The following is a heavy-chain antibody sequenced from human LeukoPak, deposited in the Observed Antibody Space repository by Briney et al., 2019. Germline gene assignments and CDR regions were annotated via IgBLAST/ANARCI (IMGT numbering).Heavy chain of an antibody. CDR3: ARDGLIVGATNHYFDY. D-gene: IGHD1-26*01. J-gene: IGHJ4*02. CDR1: GFTFSSYW. Sequence: GGSLRLSCAASGFTFSSYWMSWVRQAPGKGLEWVANIKQDGSEKYYVASVKGRFTISRDNAKNSLYLQMTSLRAEDTAVYYCARDGLIVGATNHYFDYWGQGTLVTVSS. V-gene: IGHV3-7*01. CDR2: IKQDGSEK.